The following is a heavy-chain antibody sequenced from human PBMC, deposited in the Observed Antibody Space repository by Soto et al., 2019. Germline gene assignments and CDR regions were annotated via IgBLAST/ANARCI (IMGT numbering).Heavy chain of an antibody. CDR1: GGSISSSSYY. CDR3: ARHVTPYYYYYGMDV. CDR2: IYYSGST. D-gene: IGHD4-4*01. J-gene: IGHJ6*02. V-gene: IGHV4-39*01. Sequence: SETLSLTCTVSGGSISSSSYYWGWIRQPPGKGLEWIGSIYYSGSTYYNPSLKSRVTISVDTSKNQFSLKLSSVTAADTAVYYCARHVTPYYYYYGMDVWGQGTTVTVSS.